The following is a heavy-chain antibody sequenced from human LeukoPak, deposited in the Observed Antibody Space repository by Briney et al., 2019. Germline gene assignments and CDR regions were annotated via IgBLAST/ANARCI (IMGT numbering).Heavy chain of an antibody. J-gene: IGHJ6*02. V-gene: IGHV3-48*03. CDR3: GRCSGGNCYSGVDV. CDR1: GFTFSSYE. Sequence: RGSLRLSCAASGFTFSSYEMNWVRQAPGKGLEWVSHISSSGTIIHYADSAKGRFTISRDNAKNSLYLQMNSLRAEDTAVYYCGRCSGGNCYSGVDVWGQGTTVTVSS. CDR2: ISSSGTII. D-gene: IGHD2-15*01.